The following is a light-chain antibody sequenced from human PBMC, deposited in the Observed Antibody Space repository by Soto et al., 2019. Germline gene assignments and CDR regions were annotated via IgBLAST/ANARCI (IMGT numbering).Light chain of an antibody. CDR3: QQYGSSTWT. CDR1: QSVSSSY. J-gene: IGKJ1*01. CDR2: GAS. Sequence: EIGLTQSPGTLSLSPGERATLSCRASQSVSSSYLAWYHQKPGQAPRLLIYGASSRATGIPDRFSGSGSGTDFTLTISRLEPEDFAVYYCQQYGSSTWTFGKGTKVEIK. V-gene: IGKV3-20*01.